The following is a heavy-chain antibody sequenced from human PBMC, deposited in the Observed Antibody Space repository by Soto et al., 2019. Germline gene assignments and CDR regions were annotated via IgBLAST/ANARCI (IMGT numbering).Heavy chain of an antibody. Sequence: SQTLSLTCAISGDSVSSNSAAWNWIRQSPSRGLEWLGRTYYRSKWYNDYAVSVKSRITINPDTSRNQFSLQLNSVTPEDTAVYYCARDPGERYSSSGQFDCWGQGTLVTVSS. J-gene: IGHJ4*02. CDR1: GDSVSSNSAA. D-gene: IGHD6-13*01. CDR2: TYYRSKWYN. V-gene: IGHV6-1*01. CDR3: ARDPGERYSSSGQFDC.